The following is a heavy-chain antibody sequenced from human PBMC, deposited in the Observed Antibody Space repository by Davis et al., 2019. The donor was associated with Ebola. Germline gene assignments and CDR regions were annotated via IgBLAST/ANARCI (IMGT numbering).Heavy chain of an antibody. CDR2: IYYSGST. D-gene: IGHD5-18*01. CDR1: GGSISSSSYY. V-gene: IGHV4-39*01. Sequence: SETLSLTCTVSGGSISSSSYYWGWIRQPPGKGLEWIGSIYYSGSTYYNPSLKSRVTISVDTSKNQSSLKLSSVTAADTAVYYCARGRRYSYGPPRYWGQGTLVTVSS. CDR3: ARGRRYSYGPPRY. J-gene: IGHJ4*02.